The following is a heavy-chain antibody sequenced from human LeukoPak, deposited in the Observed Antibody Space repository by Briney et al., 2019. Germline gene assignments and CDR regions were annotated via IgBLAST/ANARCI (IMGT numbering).Heavy chain of an antibody. Sequence: GGSLRLSCAASGFTFRSYEMNWVRQAPGKGLEWVSYISSSGSTIYYADSVKGRFTISRDNAKNSLYLQMNSLRAEDTAVYYCARGAATRRYCSGGSCYSGRLDYWGQGTLVTVSS. V-gene: IGHV3-48*03. CDR3: ARGAATRRYCSGGSCYSGRLDY. CDR1: GFTFRSYE. J-gene: IGHJ4*02. CDR2: ISSSGSTI. D-gene: IGHD2-15*01.